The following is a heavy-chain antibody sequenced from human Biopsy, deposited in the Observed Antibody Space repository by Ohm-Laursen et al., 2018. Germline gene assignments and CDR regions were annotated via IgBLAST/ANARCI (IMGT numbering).Heavy chain of an antibody. CDR3: ARVLLPAAAVHYGMDV. CDR2: ISSSSNFI. J-gene: IGHJ6*02. D-gene: IGHD2-2*01. Sequence: SLRLSCAASGLTFSRYSMHWVRQAPGKGLEWVSSISSSSNFIYYGDSVKGRFTISRDSAKNSLYLKMNSLRAEDTAVYYCARVLLPAAAVHYGMDVWGQGTTVTVSS. V-gene: IGHV3-21*01. CDR1: GLTFSRYS.